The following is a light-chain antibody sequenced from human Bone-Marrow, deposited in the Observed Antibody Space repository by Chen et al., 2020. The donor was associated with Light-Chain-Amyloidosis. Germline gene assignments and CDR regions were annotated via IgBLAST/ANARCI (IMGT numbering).Light chain of an antibody. CDR2: EVS. CDR3: SSYTDTNSVI. CDR1: SSDIGAYNY. J-gene: IGLJ2*01. V-gene: IGLV2-14*01. Sequence: QSALAQPASVSGSPGQSITISCTGTSSDIGAYNYVSWYQHLPGKAPKLIIYEVSHRPSGVSKRFSGSKSGNRASLTISGLQAEDEADYYCSSYTDTNSVIFGGGTELTVL.